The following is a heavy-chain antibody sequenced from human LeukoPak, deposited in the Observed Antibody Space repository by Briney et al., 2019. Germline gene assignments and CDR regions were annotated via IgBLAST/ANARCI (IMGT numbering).Heavy chain of an antibody. D-gene: IGHD1-26*01. Sequence: GGSLRLSCAASGFSFSDYYMSWIRQAPGKGLEWVSWVSDISSSSSYSNYADSVKGRFTISRDNAENTVHLHMNSLRAEDTAVYFCARGGSGCFDIWGQGTMVTVSS. CDR2: ISSSSSYS. CDR3: ARGGSGCFDI. CDR1: GFSFSDYY. V-gene: IGHV3-11*06. J-gene: IGHJ3*02.